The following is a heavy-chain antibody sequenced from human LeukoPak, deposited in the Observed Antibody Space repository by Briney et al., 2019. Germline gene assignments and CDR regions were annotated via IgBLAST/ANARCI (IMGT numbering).Heavy chain of an antibody. Sequence: GGSLRPSCAASGFTFSSYSMNWVRQAPGKGLEWVSSITSSSTYIYYADSVKGRFTISRDNAKNSLYLQMNSLRAEDTAVYYCARDTAMVTAFDIWGQGTMVTVSS. J-gene: IGHJ3*02. CDR3: ARDTAMVTAFDI. CDR1: GFTFSSYS. D-gene: IGHD5-18*01. V-gene: IGHV3-21*01. CDR2: ITSSSTYI.